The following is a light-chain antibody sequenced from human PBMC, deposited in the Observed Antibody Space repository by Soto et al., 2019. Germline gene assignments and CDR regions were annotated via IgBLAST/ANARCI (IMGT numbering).Light chain of an antibody. J-gene: IGLJ2*01. Sequence: QSVLTQPPSASGTPGKTVTISCSRSSSNIGRNFVYWYQQLPGTAPKLLIYRNNQRPSGVPDRFSGSQSGTSASLAISGLRSEDEADYHCAAWDDSLSGVIFGGGTKLTVL. CDR1: SSNIGRNF. CDR2: RNN. CDR3: AAWDDSLSGVI. V-gene: IGLV1-47*01.